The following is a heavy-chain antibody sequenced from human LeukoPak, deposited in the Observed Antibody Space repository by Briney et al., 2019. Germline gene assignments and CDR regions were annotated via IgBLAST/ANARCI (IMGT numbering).Heavy chain of an antibody. J-gene: IGHJ4*02. Sequence: GGSLRLSCAASGFPFSSYWMSWVRQAPGNGLEWVANIKQDGGEKFYVDSVKGRFTISRDNAKNTLYLQMNSLRAEDTAVYYCARDAPTTVRGGGDWGQGTLVTVSS. CDR2: IKQDGGEK. V-gene: IGHV3-7*01. CDR1: GFPFSSYW. D-gene: IGHD4-11*01. CDR3: ARDAPTTVRGGGD.